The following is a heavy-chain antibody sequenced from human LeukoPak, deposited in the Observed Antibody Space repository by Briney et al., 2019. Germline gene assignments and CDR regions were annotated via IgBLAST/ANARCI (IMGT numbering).Heavy chain of an antibody. V-gene: IGHV3-66*01. J-gene: IGHJ4*02. CDR1: GFTFSSYA. CDR2: IYSGGST. D-gene: IGHD3-22*01. Sequence: PGGSLRLSCAASGFTFSSYAMSWVRQAPGKGLEWVSVIYSGGSTYYADSVKGRFTISRDNSKNTLYLQMNSLRAEDTAVYYCATGRDSSGYYYFHYWGQGTLVTVSS. CDR3: ATGRDSSGYYYFHY.